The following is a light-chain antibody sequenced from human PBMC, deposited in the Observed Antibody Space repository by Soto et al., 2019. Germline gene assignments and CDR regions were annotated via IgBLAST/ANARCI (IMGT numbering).Light chain of an antibody. CDR3: QQRSSWPIT. CDR2: DAS. V-gene: IGKV3-11*01. J-gene: IGKJ5*01. Sequence: EIVLTQSPATLSLSPGERATLSCRASQSVRRYLAWYQQKPGQTPRLLIYDASNRATGIPARFSGSGSGTNFTLTIGSLDPEDFAVYYCQQRSSWPITFGQGTRLEIK. CDR1: QSVRRY.